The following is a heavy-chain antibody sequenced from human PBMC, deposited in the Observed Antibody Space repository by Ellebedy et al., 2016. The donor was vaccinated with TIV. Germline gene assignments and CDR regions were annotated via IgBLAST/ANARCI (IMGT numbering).Heavy chain of an antibody. V-gene: IGHV3-11*04. CDR3: AREKSGHKWNDGFDS. Sequence: PGGSLRLSCAASGFTFTDYYMSWIRQSPGKGLEWVSYISISGTTVYYADSVKGRFTISRDNAKNSLYLQMNSLRADDTAVYYCAREKSGHKWNDGFDSWGQGTLVTVSS. J-gene: IGHJ4*02. CDR2: ISISGTTV. CDR1: GFTFTDYY. D-gene: IGHD1-1*01.